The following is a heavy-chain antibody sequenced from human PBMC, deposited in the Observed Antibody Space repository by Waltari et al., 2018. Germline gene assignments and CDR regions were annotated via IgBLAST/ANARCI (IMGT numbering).Heavy chain of an antibody. V-gene: IGHV3-7*01. Sequence: EVQLVESGGGLVQPGGSMGVSCAGLGVPLSSHWKGWVRQAPGKGLEWVANIKQDGSEKYYVDSVKGRFTISRDNAKNSLYLQMNSLRAEDTAVYYCARVEGSGWYLFDYWGQGTLVTVSS. CDR1: GVPLSSHW. D-gene: IGHD6-19*01. CDR2: IKQDGSEK. CDR3: ARVEGSGWYLFDY. J-gene: IGHJ4*02.